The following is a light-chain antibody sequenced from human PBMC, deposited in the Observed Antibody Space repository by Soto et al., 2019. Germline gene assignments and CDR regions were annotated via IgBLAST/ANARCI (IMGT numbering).Light chain of an antibody. Sequence: TVVTEVPCTLPLPHPQRAPLSCRASNSVRSSYLAWYQQNPDQAPSLPIYCSCSSATGIPDRCSGSEFGTDFTSPKSEVEPADYGEYSYQTHGGFGQGTKVDIK. CDR2: CSC. CDR1: NSVRSSY. CDR3: QTHGG. V-gene: IGKV3-20*01. J-gene: IGKJ1*01.